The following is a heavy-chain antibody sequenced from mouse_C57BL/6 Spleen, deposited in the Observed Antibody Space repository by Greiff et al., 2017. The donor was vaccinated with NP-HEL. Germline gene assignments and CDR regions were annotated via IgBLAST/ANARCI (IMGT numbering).Heavy chain of an antibody. CDR1: GFSLTRYG. J-gene: IGHJ3*01. Sequence: QVQLQQSGPGLVQPSQSLSITCTVSGFSLTRYGVHWVRQSPGKGLEWLGVIWSGGSTDYNAAFISRLSISKDNSKSQVFFKMNSLQADDTAKYYCARDGYYVFAYWGQGTLVTVSA. CDR3: ARDGYYVFAY. CDR2: IWSGGST. D-gene: IGHD2-3*01. V-gene: IGHV2-2*01.